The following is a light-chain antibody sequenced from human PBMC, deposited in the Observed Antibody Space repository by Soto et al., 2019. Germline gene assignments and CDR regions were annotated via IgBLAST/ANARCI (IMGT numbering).Light chain of an antibody. CDR3: QQRSYWPGT. CDR1: QRISSGY. Sequence: EIVLTQSPGTLSLSPGERASLSCRASQRISSGYLAWYQQKPGQAPRLLIYGASNRATDIPDRFSGRGSGTDFTLTISRLEPEDFAVYYCQQRSYWPGTFGQGTKLEIK. J-gene: IGKJ2*01. V-gene: IGKV3D-20*02. CDR2: GAS.